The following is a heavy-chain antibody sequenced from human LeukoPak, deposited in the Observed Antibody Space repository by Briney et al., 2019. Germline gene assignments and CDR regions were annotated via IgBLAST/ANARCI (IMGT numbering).Heavy chain of an antibody. CDR3: ARAAYSPNFDY. CDR2: ISSSSSYI. V-gene: IGHV3-21*01. CDR1: GFIFSRHQ. J-gene: IGHJ4*02. Sequence: PGGSLRLSCAASGFIFSRHQMDWARQAPGKGLEWVSSISSSSSYIYYADSVKGRFTISRDNAKNSLYLQMNSLRAEDTAVYYCARAAYSPNFDYWGQGTLVTVSS. D-gene: IGHD2-15*01.